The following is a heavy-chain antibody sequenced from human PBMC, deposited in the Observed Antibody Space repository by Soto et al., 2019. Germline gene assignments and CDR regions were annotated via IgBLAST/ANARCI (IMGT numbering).Heavy chain of an antibody. D-gene: IGHD5-12*01. CDR2: MNPNSGNT. CDR1: GYTFTSYD. Sequence: ASVKVSCKASGYTFTSYDINWVRQATGQGLEWMGWMNPNSGNTGYAQKFQGRVTMTRNTSISTAYMELSSLRSEDTAMYYCARGVRRYIVATMYYWGQGTLVTVSP. CDR3: ARGVRRYIVATMYY. V-gene: IGHV1-8*01. J-gene: IGHJ4*02.